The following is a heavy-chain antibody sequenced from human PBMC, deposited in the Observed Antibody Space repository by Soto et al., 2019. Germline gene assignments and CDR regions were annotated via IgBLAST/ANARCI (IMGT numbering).Heavy chain of an antibody. J-gene: IGHJ6*02. CDR2: IKSKTDGGTT. CDR3: TTDSYGYPIYYYYGMDV. Sequence: GGSLRLSCAASGFTFSNAWMNWVRQAPGKGLEWVGRIKSKTDGGTTDYAAPVKGRFTISRDDSKNTLYLQMNSLKTEDTAVYYCTTDSYGYPIYYYYGMDVWGQGTTVTVSS. CDR1: GFTFSNAW. V-gene: IGHV3-15*07. D-gene: IGHD5-18*01.